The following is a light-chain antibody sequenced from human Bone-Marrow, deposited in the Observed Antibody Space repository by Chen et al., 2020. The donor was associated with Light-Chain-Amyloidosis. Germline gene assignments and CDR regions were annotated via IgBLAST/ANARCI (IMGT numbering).Light chain of an antibody. Sequence: SYELTQPPSLSVSPVPTARLTCSGDDLPTKYAYWYQQKPGQAPVLVIHRDTERPSGISERFSGSSSGTTATLTISGVQAEDEADYHCQSADSSGTYEVIFGGGTKLTVL. J-gene: IGLJ2*01. CDR1: DLPTKY. CDR2: RDT. V-gene: IGLV3-25*03. CDR3: QSADSSGTYEVI.